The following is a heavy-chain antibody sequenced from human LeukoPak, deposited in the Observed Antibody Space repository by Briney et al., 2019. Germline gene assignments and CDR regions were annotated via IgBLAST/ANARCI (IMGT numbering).Heavy chain of an antibody. CDR2: IYHSGST. CDR3: ARDLAAAGLGGWFDP. D-gene: IGHD6-13*01. V-gene: IGHV4-4*02. Sequence: PSGTLSLTCAVSGGSISSSNWWSWVRQPPGKGLEWIGEIYHSGSTNYNPSLKSRVTISVDKSKNQFSLKLSSVTAADTAVYYCARDLAAAGLGGWFDPWGQGTLVAVSS. CDR1: GGSISSSNW. J-gene: IGHJ5*02.